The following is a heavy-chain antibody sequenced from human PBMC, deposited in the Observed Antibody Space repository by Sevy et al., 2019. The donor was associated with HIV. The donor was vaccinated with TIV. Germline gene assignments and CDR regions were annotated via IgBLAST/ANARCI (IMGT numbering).Heavy chain of an antibody. CDR1: NFSISSGYY. CDR3: ARQSGGDRLDYYGMDV. V-gene: IGHV4-38-2*01. Sequence: SETLSLTCGVSNFSISSGYYWGWIRQTPGKGLGWIGNTYHGGCTYYNPSLKSRVAISVDTSTNKLSLRLSSVTAADTAVYYCARQSGGDRLDYYGMDVWGQGTTVTVSS. J-gene: IGHJ6*02. D-gene: IGHD2-21*02. CDR2: TYHGGCT.